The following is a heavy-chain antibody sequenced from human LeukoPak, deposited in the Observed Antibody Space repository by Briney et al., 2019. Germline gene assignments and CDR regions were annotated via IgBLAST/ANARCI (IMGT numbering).Heavy chain of an antibody. V-gene: IGHV3-11*01. Sequence: PGGSLRLSCAASGFTVSDYYMSWIRQPPGKGLEWVSYISSSGSTIYYADSVKGRFTISRDNAKNSLYLQMNSLRAEDTAVYYCARQLVQLERRYYYYYGMDVWGQGTTVTVSS. J-gene: IGHJ6*02. CDR1: GFTVSDYY. CDR2: ISSSGSTI. D-gene: IGHD1-1*01. CDR3: ARQLVQLERRYYYYYGMDV.